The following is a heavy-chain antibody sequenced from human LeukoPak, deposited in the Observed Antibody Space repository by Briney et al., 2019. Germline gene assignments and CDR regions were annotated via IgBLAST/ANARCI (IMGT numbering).Heavy chain of an antibody. V-gene: IGHV3-53*01. D-gene: IGHD2-2*01. Sequence: GGSLRLSCAASGFTVSINYMSWVRQAPGKGLEWVPVIYSGGNTYYADSVKGRFTISRDNSKNTVYLQMNSLRAEDTAVCYCARGETSSYDYWGQGTLVTVSS. J-gene: IGHJ4*02. CDR1: GFTVSINY. CDR3: ARGETSSYDY. CDR2: IYSGGNT.